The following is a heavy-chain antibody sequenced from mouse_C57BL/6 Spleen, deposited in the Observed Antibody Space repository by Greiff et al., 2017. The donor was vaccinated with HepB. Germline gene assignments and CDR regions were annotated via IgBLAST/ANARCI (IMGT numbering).Heavy chain of an antibody. D-gene: IGHD1-1*01. CDR1: GYTFTSYW. V-gene: IGHV1-55*01. CDR3: ARFGYGSSYDYYAMDY. J-gene: IGHJ4*01. Sequence: QVQLQQPGAELVKPGASVKMSCKASGYTFTSYWITWVKQRPGQGLEWIGDIYPGSGSTNYNEKFKSKATLTVATSSSTAYMQLSSLTSEDSAVYYCARFGYGSSYDYYAMDYWGQGTSVTVSS. CDR2: IYPGSGST.